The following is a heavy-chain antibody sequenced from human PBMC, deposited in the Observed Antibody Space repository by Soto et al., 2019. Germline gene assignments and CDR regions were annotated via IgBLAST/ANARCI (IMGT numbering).Heavy chain of an antibody. V-gene: IGHV3-23*01. CDR3: AKGSVSTYFD. CDR1: GFSFRNYA. D-gene: IGHD4-17*01. J-gene: IGHJ4*02. CDR2: ISVSAGST. Sequence: GSLRLSCAASGFSFRNYAMTWIRQAPGKGLEWVAGISVSAGSTYYADSVKGRFSISRDNSKNTLYLQMNSLRAEDTALYYCAKGSVSTYFDWGQGTLVTV.